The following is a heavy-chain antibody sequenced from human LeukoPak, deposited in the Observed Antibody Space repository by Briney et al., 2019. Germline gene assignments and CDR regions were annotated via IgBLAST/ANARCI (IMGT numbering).Heavy chain of an antibody. Sequence: ASVKVSCKASGYTFTSYGISWVREAPGQGLEWMGWISAYNGNTNYAQKLQGRVTMTTDTSTSTAYMELRSLRSDDTAVYYCARPSRIADAFDIWCQGTMATVSS. CDR1: GYTFTSYG. J-gene: IGHJ3*02. CDR2: ISAYNGNT. CDR3: ARPSRIADAFDI. D-gene: IGHD2/OR15-2a*01. V-gene: IGHV1-18*01.